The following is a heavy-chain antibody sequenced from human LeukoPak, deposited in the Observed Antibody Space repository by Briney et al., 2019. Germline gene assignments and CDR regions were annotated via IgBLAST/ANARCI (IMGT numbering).Heavy chain of an antibody. CDR3: ARMVEKRAGRFYHYYMDV. V-gene: IGHV1-2*02. J-gene: IGHJ6*03. D-gene: IGHD3-10*01. Sequence: ASVKVSCKASGYIFTSYYIHWVRQAPGQGLEWMGWINPDSGDTNYAQKFQGRVTMTRATSTTTAYMELTSLRSDDTAVYYCARMVEKRAGRFYHYYMDVWGKGTTVIVSS. CDR2: INPDSGDT. CDR1: GYIFTSYY.